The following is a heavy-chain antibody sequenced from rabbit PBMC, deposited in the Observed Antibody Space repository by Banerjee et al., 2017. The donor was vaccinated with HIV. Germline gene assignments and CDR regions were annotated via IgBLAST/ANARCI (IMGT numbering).Heavy chain of an antibody. V-gene: IGHV1S45*01. CDR3: AKGGYGGDGDACSL. D-gene: IGHD4-2*01. J-gene: IGHJ4*01. CDR1: GIDFSSYYY. Sequence: QEQLVESGGGLVQPGASLTLTCRASGIDFSSYYYMCWVRQAPGKGLEWIGCIYAGSGSTWYASWVNGRFTISKTSSTTVTLQMTSLTAADTATYFCAKGGYGGDGDACSLWGPGTLVTVS. CDR2: IYAGSGST.